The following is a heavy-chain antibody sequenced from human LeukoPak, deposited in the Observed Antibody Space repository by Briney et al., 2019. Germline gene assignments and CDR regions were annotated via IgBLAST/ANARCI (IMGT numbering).Heavy chain of an antibody. Sequence: PGGSLRLSCAASGFTFSSYEMNWVRQAPGKGLEWVSYISSSGSTIYYADSVKGRFTISRDNAKNSLYLQMNSLRAEDTAVYYCARDLLSRRAFDIWGQGTVVTVSS. J-gene: IGHJ3*02. D-gene: IGHD2/OR15-2a*01. CDR1: GFTFSSYE. CDR3: ARDLLSRRAFDI. CDR2: ISSSGSTI. V-gene: IGHV3-48*03.